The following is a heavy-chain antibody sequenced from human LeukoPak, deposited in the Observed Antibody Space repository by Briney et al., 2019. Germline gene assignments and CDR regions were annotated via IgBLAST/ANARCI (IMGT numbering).Heavy chain of an antibody. CDR3: AKHMRATNTYSFFGLDV. V-gene: IGHV3-9*01. Sequence: GGSLRLSCAATGFTLKDYGMHWVRQPPGKGLEWVSSINWNGGGTDYADSVKGRFTISRDNAKNSLYLQLSSLRPEDTALYYCAKHMRATNTYSFFGLDVWGQGTTVTVSS. J-gene: IGHJ6*02. CDR1: GFTLKDYG. D-gene: IGHD1-26*01. CDR2: INWNGGGT.